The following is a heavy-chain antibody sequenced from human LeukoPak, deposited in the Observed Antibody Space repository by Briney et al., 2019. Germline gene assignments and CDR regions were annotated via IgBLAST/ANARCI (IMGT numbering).Heavy chain of an antibody. CDR2: ISWDGGSR. CDR3: AKDLRIAPREWFDP. CDR1: GFTFDDYT. D-gene: IGHD6-6*01. V-gene: IGHV3-43*01. J-gene: IGHJ5*02. Sequence: GGSLRLSCAASGFTFDDYTMHWVRQAPGKGLEWVSLISWDGGSRYYADSVKGRFTISRDNSKNTLYLQMNSLRAEDTAVYYCAKDLRIAPREWFDPWGQGTLVTVSS.